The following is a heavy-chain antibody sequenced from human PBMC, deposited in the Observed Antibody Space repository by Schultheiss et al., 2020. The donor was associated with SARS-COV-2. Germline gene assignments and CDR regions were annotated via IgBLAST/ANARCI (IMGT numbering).Heavy chain of an antibody. Sequence: SVKVSCKASGGTFSSYAISWVRQAPGQGLEWMGWISAYKGNTNYAQKFQGRVTITADESTSTAYMELSSLRSEDTAVYYCARQSPHGDPPHYWGQGTLVTVSS. CDR3: ARQSPHGDPPHY. CDR1: GGTFSSYA. D-gene: IGHD4-17*01. V-gene: IGHV1-69*13. J-gene: IGHJ4*02. CDR2: ISAYKGNT.